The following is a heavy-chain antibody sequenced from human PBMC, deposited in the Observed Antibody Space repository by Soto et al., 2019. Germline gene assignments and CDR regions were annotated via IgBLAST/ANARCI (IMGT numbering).Heavy chain of an antibody. Sequence: PGESLKISCSTSGYNFNNYWIAWIRQMPGKGLEWLGTIYPGDSEVKYTPSFQGRVIISADESITTAYLQWSSLEASDTAMYYCARRSPGHLGGTDVWGQGTTVTVSS. D-gene: IGHD3-9*01. J-gene: IGHJ6*02. CDR3: ARRSPGHLGGTDV. CDR2: IYPGDSEV. CDR1: GYNFNNYW. V-gene: IGHV5-51*01.